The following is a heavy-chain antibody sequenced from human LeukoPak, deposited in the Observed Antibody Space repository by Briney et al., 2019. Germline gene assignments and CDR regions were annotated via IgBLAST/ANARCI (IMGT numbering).Heavy chain of an antibody. CDR2: IKQDGSEK. Sequence: ETLSLTCAVYGGSFSGYYWSWVRQAPGKGLEWVANIKQDGSEKYYVDSVKGRFTISRDNAKNSLYLQMNSLRAEDTAVYYCAKDRTSWYYFDYWGQGTLVTVSS. V-gene: IGHV3-7*01. J-gene: IGHJ4*02. CDR3: AKDRTSWYYFDY. CDR1: GGSFSGYY.